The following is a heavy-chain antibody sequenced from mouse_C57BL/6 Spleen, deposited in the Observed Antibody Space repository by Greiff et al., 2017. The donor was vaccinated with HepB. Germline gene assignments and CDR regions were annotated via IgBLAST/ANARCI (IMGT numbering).Heavy chain of an antibody. J-gene: IGHJ4*01. CDR3: ARSLYYDYDYAMDY. V-gene: IGHV1-52*01. Sequence: QVQLQQPGAELVRPGSSVKLSCKASGYTFTSYWMHWVKQRPIQGLEWIGNIDPSDSETHYNQKFKDKATLTVDKSSSTAYMQLSSLTSEDSAVYYCARSLYYDYDYAMDYWGQGTSVTVSS. D-gene: IGHD2-4*01. CDR2: IDPSDSET. CDR1: GYTFTSYW.